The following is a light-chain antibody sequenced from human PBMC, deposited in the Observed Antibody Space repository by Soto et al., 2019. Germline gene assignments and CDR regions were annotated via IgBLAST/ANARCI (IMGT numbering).Light chain of an antibody. CDR3: TSSLSNSVVV. V-gene: IGLV2-14*01. Sequence: QSALTQPASVSGSPGQSITISCSGTSSDVDDYNYVSWYQQHPGKAPKLMIYEVSHRLSGVSNRFSGSNSGYTASLTISGLQDEDEADYYCTSSLSNSVVVFGGGIKVTVL. J-gene: IGLJ3*02. CDR2: EVS. CDR1: SSDVDDYNY.